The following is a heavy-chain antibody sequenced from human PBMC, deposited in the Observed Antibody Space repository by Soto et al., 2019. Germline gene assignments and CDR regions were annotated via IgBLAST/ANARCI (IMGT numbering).Heavy chain of an antibody. D-gene: IGHD3-22*01. V-gene: IGHV3-23*01. CDR1: GFTFGSYA. Sequence: GSLRLSCAASGFTFGSYAMSWVRQAPGKGLEWVSAISGSGGSTYYADSVKGRFTISRDNSKNTLYLQMNSLRAEDTAVYYCAKDPRGAYYYDSSGLDYWGQGTLVTVSS. CDR2: ISGSGGST. J-gene: IGHJ4*01. CDR3: AKDPRGAYYYDSSGLDY.